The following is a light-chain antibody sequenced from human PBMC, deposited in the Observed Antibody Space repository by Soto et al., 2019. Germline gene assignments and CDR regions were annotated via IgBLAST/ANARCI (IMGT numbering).Light chain of an antibody. CDR2: KAS. CDR3: QQYNSYSSIT. Sequence: DIQMTQSPSMLSAFVGDRVTITCRASQSISSGLAWYQQKPGKATKLLIYKASSLQSGVPSSFSGSGSGTEFTLSISSLQPDDFATYYCQQYNSYSSITFGQGTRLEIK. J-gene: IGKJ5*01. V-gene: IGKV1-5*03. CDR1: QSISSG.